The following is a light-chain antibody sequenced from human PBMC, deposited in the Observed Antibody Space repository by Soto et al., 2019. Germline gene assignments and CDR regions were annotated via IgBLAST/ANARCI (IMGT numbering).Light chain of an antibody. CDR1: ESVTNY. Sequence: EIVLTQSPGTLSLSPGERGTLSCRASESVTNYLAWYQQKPGQAPRLLVYDVSNRATGIPARFSGGGSGTDFTLTISNLEPEDFAVYYCQQYGSSRTFGQGTKVDIK. CDR3: QQYGSSRT. V-gene: IGKV3-11*01. CDR2: DVS. J-gene: IGKJ1*01.